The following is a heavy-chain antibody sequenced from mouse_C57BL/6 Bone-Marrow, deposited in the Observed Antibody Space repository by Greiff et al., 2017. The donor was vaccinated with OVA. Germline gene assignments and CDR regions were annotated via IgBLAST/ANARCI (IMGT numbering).Heavy chain of an antibody. CDR3: ARQGSHYYGSPLDY. D-gene: IGHD1-1*01. CDR2: ISSGGSYT. J-gene: IGHJ2*01. V-gene: IGHV5-6*01. Sequence: EVQLVESGGDLVKPGGSLKLSCAASGFTFSSYGMSWVRQTPDKRLEWVATISSGGSYTYYPDSVKGRFTISRDNAKNTLYLQMSSLKSEDTAMYYCARQGSHYYGSPLDYWGQGTTLTVSS. CDR1: GFTFSSYG.